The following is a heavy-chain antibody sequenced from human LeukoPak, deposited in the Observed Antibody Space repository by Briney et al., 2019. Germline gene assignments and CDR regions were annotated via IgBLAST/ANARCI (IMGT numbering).Heavy chain of an antibody. V-gene: IGHV4-39*07. Sequence: SETLSLTCTVSGGSISSSSYYWGWIRQPPGKGLEWIGSIYYSGSTYYNPSLKSRVTISVDTSKNQFSLKLSSVTAADTAMYYCARGLSAIVHWGQGTLVTVTS. CDR3: ARGLSAIVH. J-gene: IGHJ4*02. D-gene: IGHD2-21*02. CDR2: IYYSGST. CDR1: GGSISSSSYY.